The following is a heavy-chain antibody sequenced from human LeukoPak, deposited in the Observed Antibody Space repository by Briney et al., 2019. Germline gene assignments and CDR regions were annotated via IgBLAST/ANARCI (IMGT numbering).Heavy chain of an antibody. J-gene: IGHJ4*02. CDR1: GFTFSHYG. CDR3: ARVGGSRIAVAGTGFDY. CDR2: FNGRGDST. D-gene: IGHD6-19*01. Sequence: GGSLRLSCEVSGFTFSHYGMSWVRQAPGKGPEWVAGFNGRGDSTYYAESVRGRFTISRDTSKNTLYLQMGSLRAEDMAVYYCARVGGSRIAVAGTGFDYWGQGTLVTVSS. V-gene: IGHV3-23*01.